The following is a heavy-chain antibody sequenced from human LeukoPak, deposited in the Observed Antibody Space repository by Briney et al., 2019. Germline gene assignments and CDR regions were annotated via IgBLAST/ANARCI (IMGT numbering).Heavy chain of an antibody. Sequence: SETLSLTCTVSGGSIRSYYWSWIRQPPGKGLEWIGYIFYSGSTNSNPSLKSRVTLSLDTSKNQFSLKLSSVTAADTAVYYCARRLGVMNPFDYWGQGTLVTVSS. D-gene: IGHD3-22*01. CDR3: ARRLGVMNPFDY. CDR2: IFYSGST. CDR1: GGSIRSYY. V-gene: IGHV4-59*01. J-gene: IGHJ4*02.